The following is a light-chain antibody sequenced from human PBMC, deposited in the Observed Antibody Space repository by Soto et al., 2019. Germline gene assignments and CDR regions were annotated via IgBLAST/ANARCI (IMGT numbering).Light chain of an antibody. CDR2: GNS. CDR3: QSYDSSLSGLV. J-gene: IGLJ1*01. Sequence: QAVVTQPPSVSGAPGQRVTISCTGSSSNIGAGYDVHWYQQLPGTAPKPLIYGNSNRPSGVPDRFSGSKSGTSASLAITGLQAEDEADYYCQSYDSSLSGLVFGTGTKVTVL. V-gene: IGLV1-40*01. CDR1: SSNIGAGYD.